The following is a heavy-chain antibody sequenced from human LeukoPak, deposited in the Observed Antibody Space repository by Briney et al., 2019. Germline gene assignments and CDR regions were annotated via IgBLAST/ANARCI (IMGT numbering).Heavy chain of an antibody. CDR1: GFTFSSYS. CDR3: VGRGYSYGFNSRLPAGFDY. CDR2: ISSSSSYI. V-gene: IGHV3-21*04. Sequence: GGSLRLSCAASGFTFSSYSMNWVRQAPGKGLEWVSSISSSSSYIYYADSVKGRFTISRDNAKNSLYLQMNSLRAEDTAVYYCVGRGYSYGFNSRLPAGFDYWGQGTLVTVSS. J-gene: IGHJ4*02. D-gene: IGHD5-18*01.